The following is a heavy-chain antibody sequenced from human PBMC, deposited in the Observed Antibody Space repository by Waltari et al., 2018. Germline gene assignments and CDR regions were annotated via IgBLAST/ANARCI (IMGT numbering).Heavy chain of an antibody. J-gene: IGHJ6*03. D-gene: IGHD1-26*01. CDR3: ARGKGSMGATTGYYYYYMDV. V-gene: IGHV1-8*01. CDR1: GYTFTSYD. Sequence: QVQLVQSGAEVKKPGASVKVSCKASGYTFTSYDINWVRQATGQGIEWMGWMNPNSGNTGYAQKFQGRVTMTRNTSISTAYMELSSLRSEDTAVYYCARGKGSMGATTGYYYYYMDVWGKGTTVTVSS. CDR2: MNPNSGNT.